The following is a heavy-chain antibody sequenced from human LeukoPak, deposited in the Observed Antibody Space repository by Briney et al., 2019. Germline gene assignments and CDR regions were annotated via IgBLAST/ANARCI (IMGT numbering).Heavy chain of an antibody. CDR3: ARGQSSGSWYYYYYYYYMDV. CDR1: GGSFSGYY. D-gene: IGHD6-13*01. CDR2: INHSGST. V-gene: IGHV4-34*01. J-gene: IGHJ6*03. Sequence: PSETLSLTCAVYGGSFSGYYWSWIRQPPGKGLEWIGEINHSGSTNYNPSLKSRVTISVDTSKNQFSLKLSSVTAADTAVYYCARGQSSGSWYYYYYYYYMDVWGKGTTVTISS.